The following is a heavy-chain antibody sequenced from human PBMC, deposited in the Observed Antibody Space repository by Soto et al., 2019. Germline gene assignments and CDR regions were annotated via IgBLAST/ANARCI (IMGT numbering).Heavy chain of an antibody. J-gene: IGHJ4*02. V-gene: IGHV1-69*01. CDR2: IIPIFGTA. Sequence: QVQLVQSGAEVKKPGSSVKVSCKASGGTFSSYAISWVRQAPGQGLEWMGGIIPIFGTANYAQKFQGRVTIPAAESTGTAEMELSRRRSEDTAVYYCARGGLGGDSGAYSGGRTGKDYWGQGTLVTVSS. CDR1: GGTFSSYA. D-gene: IGHD4-17*01. CDR3: ARGGLGGDSGAYSGGRTGKDY.